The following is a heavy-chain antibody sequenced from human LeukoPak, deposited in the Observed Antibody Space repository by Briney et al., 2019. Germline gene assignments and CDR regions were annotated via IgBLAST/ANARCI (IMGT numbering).Heavy chain of an antibody. CDR2: ISGTSNYI. CDR1: GFTFSSYS. J-gene: IGHJ3*02. D-gene: IGHD1-26*01. Sequence: GGSLRLSCAASGFTFSSYSMNWVRQAPGKGLEWVSSISGTSNYIYYADSVKGRFTISRDNSKNTLYLQMNSLRAEDTAVYYCAKGNEKWELLDNAFDIWGQGTMITVSS. V-gene: IGHV3-21*01. CDR3: AKGNEKWELLDNAFDI.